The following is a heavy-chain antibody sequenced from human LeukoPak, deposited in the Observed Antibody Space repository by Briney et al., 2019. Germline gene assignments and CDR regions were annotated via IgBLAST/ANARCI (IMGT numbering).Heavy chain of an antibody. CDR2: INPNSGGT. V-gene: IGHV1-2*02. CDR1: GYTFTGYY. J-gene: IGHJ4*02. Sequence: ASVKVSCKASGYTFTGYYMHRVRQAPGQGLEWMGWINPNSGGTNYAQKFQGRVTMTRDTSISTAYMELSRLRSDDTAVYYCARYKSTHQLPFGYWGQGTLVTVSS. D-gene: IGHD2-2*01. CDR3: ARYKSTHQLPFGY.